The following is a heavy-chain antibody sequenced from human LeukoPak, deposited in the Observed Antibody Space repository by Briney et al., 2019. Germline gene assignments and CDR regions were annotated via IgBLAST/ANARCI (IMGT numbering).Heavy chain of an antibody. D-gene: IGHD1-26*01. V-gene: IGHV4-59*01. CDR2: IYYSGST. CDR1: GGSISNYY. Sequence: PSETLSLTCTVSGGSISNYYWSWIRQPPGKGLEWIGYIYYSGSTNYNPSLKSRVTISVDTSKNQFSLKLSSVTAADTAVYYCARVGGSYVIDYWGQGTLVTVSS. CDR3: ARVGGSYVIDY. J-gene: IGHJ4*02.